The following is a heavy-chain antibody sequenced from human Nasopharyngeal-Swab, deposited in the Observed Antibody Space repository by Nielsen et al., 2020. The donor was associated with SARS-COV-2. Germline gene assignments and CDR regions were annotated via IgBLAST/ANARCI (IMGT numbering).Heavy chain of an antibody. CDR1: GFSFSTDW. Sequence: GESLNISCASSGFSFSTDWMAWVRQAPGKGLEWVANIQQDGSEKYYVDSVKGRFTVSRDTPKNLLYLQVNSLRAEDTAVYYCARQGVFVPAYFHQYYMDVWGKGTTVTVSS. J-gene: IGHJ6*03. V-gene: IGHV3-7*03. D-gene: IGHD3-16*02. CDR2: IQQDGSEK. CDR3: ARQGVFVPAYFHQYYMDV.